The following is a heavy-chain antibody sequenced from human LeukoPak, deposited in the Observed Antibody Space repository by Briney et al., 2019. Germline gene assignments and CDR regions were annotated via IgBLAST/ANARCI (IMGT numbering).Heavy chain of an antibody. D-gene: IGHD2-21*02. CDR1: GGSISSGGYS. CDR2: IYHSGST. V-gene: IGHV4-30-2*01. J-gene: IGHJ4*02. CDR3: ARVNGCGGDCYVFDY. Sequence: SQTLSLTCTVSGGSISSGGYSWSWIRQPPGKGLEWIGYIYHSGSTYYNPSLKSRVTISVDRSKNQFSLKLSSVTAADTAVYYCARVNGCGGDCYVFDYWGQGTLVTVSS.